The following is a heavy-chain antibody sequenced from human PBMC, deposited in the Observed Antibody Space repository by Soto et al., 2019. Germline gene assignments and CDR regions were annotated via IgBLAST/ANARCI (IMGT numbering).Heavy chain of an antibody. CDR2: ISYDGGKK. Sequence: GGSLRLSCAASGFNFSSYAMHWVRQAPGKGLEWVAVISYDGGKKYYADSVKGRFTISRDNSKNTLYVEVNSLSAEDTAVYYCAREGQPAAGTTPHNWGQGTLVTVSS. CDR1: GFNFSSYA. J-gene: IGHJ4*02. V-gene: IGHV3-30*04. D-gene: IGHD6-13*01. CDR3: AREGQPAAGTTPHN.